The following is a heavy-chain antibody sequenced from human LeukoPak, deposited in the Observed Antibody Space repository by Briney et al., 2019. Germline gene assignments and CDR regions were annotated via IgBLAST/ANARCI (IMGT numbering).Heavy chain of an antibody. J-gene: IGHJ4*02. Sequence: GGSLRLSCAASGFTFSSYSMNWVRQAPGKGLEWVSYISSSSSTIYYADSVKGRFTISRDNAKNSLYLQMYSLRDEDTAVYYCARDGGLVGASGAFDYWGQGTLVTVSS. V-gene: IGHV3-48*02. CDR2: ISSSSSTI. CDR3: ARDGGLVGASGAFDY. CDR1: GFTFSSYS. D-gene: IGHD1-26*01.